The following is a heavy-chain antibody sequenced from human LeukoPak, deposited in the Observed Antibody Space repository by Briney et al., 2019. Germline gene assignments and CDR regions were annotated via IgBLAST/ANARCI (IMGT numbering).Heavy chain of an antibody. CDR1: GFTFSSYA. Sequence: SGGSLRLSCAASGFTFSSYAMSWVRQAPGKGLEWVSGISGSGDNTYYADSVKGRFTISRDNAKNSLYLQMNSLRAEDTAVYFCARNYYHSSAPGTWFDPWGQGTLVTVSS. V-gene: IGHV3-23*01. D-gene: IGHD3-22*01. CDR2: ISGSGDNT. CDR3: ARNYYHSSAPGTWFDP. J-gene: IGHJ5*02.